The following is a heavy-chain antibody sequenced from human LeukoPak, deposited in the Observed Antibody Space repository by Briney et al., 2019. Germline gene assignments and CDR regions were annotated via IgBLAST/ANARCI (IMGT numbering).Heavy chain of an antibody. CDR3: ARHRRGYCSSLAGCSAVDY. CDR2: IYPGDSET. CDR1: GYSFSNYW. V-gene: IGHV5-51*01. Sequence: GESLKISCKASGYSFSNYWIGWVRQMPGKGLECMGIIYPGDSETKYSPSFQGQVTISADKSISTAYLQWSSLKASDTASYYCARHRRGYCSSLAGCSAVDYWGQGTPVTVSS. J-gene: IGHJ4*02. D-gene: IGHD2-2*01.